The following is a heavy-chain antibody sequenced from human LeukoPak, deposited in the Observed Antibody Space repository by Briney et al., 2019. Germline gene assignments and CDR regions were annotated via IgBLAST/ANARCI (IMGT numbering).Heavy chain of an antibody. CDR1: GGSISSGGYY. V-gene: IGHV4-31*03. Sequence: PSETLSLTCTVSGGSISSGGYYWSWIRQHPGKGLEWIGYIYYSGSTYYNPSLKSRVTISVDTSKNQFSLKLSSVTAADTAVYYCARNRYSGYFDYWGQGTLVTVSS. CDR3: ARNRYSGYFDY. CDR2: IYYSGST. J-gene: IGHJ4*02. D-gene: IGHD4-11*01.